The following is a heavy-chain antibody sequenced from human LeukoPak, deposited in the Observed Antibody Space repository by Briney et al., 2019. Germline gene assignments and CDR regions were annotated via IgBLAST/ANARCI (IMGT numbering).Heavy chain of an antibody. Sequence: KVSCKASGYSFTSYWIGWVRQMPGKGLEWMGIIYPGDSDTRYSPSFQGQVTISADKSISTAYLQWSSLKASDTAMYYCARTVSVALRAYYMDVWGKGTTVTVSS. V-gene: IGHV5-51*01. CDR3: ARTVSVALRAYYMDV. CDR2: IYPGDSDT. CDR1: GYSFTSYW. D-gene: IGHD3-10*01. J-gene: IGHJ6*03.